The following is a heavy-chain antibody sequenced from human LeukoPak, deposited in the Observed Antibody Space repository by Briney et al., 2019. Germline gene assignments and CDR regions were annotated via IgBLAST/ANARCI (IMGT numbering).Heavy chain of an antibody. CDR2: IYYSGST. CDR3: ARRSSSGDYFDY. CDR1: GYSISSRNW. Sequence: SDTLSLTCAVSGYSISSRNWWGWIRQPPGKGLEWIGYIYYSGSTYYNSSLKSRVTMSVDTSTNQFSLKLSSVTAVDTAVYYCARRSSSGDYFDYWGQRTLVTVSS. D-gene: IGHD6-19*01. J-gene: IGHJ4*02. V-gene: IGHV4-28*01.